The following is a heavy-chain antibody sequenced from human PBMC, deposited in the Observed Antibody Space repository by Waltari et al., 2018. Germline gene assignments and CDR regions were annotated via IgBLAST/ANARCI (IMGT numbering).Heavy chain of an antibody. V-gene: IGHV4-4*07. D-gene: IGHD3-9*01. J-gene: IGHJ3*02. CDR2: IYTSGST. Sequence: QVQLQESGPGLVKPSETLSLTCTVSGGSISSYYWSWIRQPAGKGLEWIGRIYTSGSTNYNPPLKSRVTMSVDTSKNQFSLKLSSVTAADTAVYYCARDYDILTGYSLDAFDIWGQGTMVTVSS. CDR3: ARDYDILTGYSLDAFDI. CDR1: GGSISSYY.